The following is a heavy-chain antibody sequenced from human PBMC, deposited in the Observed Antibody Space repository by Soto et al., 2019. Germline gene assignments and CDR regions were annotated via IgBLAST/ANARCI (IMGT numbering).Heavy chain of an antibody. J-gene: IGHJ6*02. D-gene: IGHD2-2*03. CDR2: IIPIFGTA. Sequence: QVQLVQSGAEVKKPGSSVKVSCKASGGTFSSYAISWVRQAPGQGLEWMGGIIPIFGTANYAQKFQGRVTITADESTSTAYRELSSLRSEDTAVYYCARGCFLGIVLVPAALHGMDVWGQGTTVTVSS. CDR3: ARGCFLGIVLVPAALHGMDV. CDR1: GGTFSSYA. V-gene: IGHV1-69*12.